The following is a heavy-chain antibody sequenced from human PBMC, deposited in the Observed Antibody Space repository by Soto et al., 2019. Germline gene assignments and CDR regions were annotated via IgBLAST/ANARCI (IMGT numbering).Heavy chain of an antibody. CDR3: ARDYYGDYYFDY. CDR1: GFTFSSYW. J-gene: IGHJ4*02. D-gene: IGHD4-17*01. CDR2: INSDGSST. V-gene: IGHV3-74*01. Sequence: GGSLRLSCAASGFTFSSYWMHWVRQAPGKGLVWVSRINSDGSSTSYADSVKGRFTISRDNAKNTVYLQMNSLRAEDTAVYYCARDYYGDYYFDYWGRGTLVTVSS.